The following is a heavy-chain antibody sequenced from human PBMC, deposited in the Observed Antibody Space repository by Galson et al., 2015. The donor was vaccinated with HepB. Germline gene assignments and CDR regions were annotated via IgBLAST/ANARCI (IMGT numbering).Heavy chain of an antibody. Sequence: SVKVSCKASGGTLSSSAITWVRQAPGQGLEWMGGIIPIFGSSNYAQKFRDRVTITADDSTSTAYMELSSLRSEDTAVYYCAKVPLDMRNYNILTGYPYHYHNMDVWGQGTTVTVSS. J-gene: IGHJ6*02. V-gene: IGHV1-69*13. D-gene: IGHD3-9*01. CDR1: GGTLSSSA. CDR2: IIPIFGSS. CDR3: AKVPLDMRNYNILTGYPYHYHNMDV.